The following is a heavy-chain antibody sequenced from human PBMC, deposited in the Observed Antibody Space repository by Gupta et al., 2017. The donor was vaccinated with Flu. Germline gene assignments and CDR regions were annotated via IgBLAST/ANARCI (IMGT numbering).Heavy chain of an antibody. CDR3: AKAIKKLATNPTGAFDI. D-gene: IGHD5-12*01. CDR2: ISPSGVDT. V-gene: IGHV3-23*01. J-gene: IGHJ3*02. Sequence: EVQLLESGGDLVQPGGSLRLACAASRFTFSTYAMSWVRQGPGKGLEWVSAISPSGVDTYYAGSLKGRFIISRDNSKNTVYLQMNSLRAEDTAVYYCAKAIKKLATNPTGAFDIWGQGTMVTVSS. CDR1: RFTFSTYA.